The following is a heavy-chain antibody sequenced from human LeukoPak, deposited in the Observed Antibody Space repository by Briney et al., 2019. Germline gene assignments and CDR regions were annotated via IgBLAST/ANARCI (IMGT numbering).Heavy chain of an antibody. D-gene: IGHD6-13*01. J-gene: IGHJ6*03. CDR2: ISAYNGNT. V-gene: IGHV1-18*01. CDR1: GYTFTSYG. Sequence: GASVKVSCKASGYTFTSYGISWVRQAPGQGLEWMGWISAYNGNTNYAQKLQGRVTMTTDTSTSTAYMELSSLRSEDTAVYYCARVSDSWSSSFGYYYYMDVWGKGTTVTVSS. CDR3: ARVSDSWSSSFGYYYYMDV.